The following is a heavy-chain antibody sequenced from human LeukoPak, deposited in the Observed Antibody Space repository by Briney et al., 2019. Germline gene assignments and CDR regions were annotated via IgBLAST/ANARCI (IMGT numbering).Heavy chain of an antibody. V-gene: IGHV4-59*01. D-gene: IGHD6-13*01. CDR1: GGSISSYY. Sequence: SETLSLTCTVSGGSISSYYWTWIRQPPGKGLEWIVYMYYTGSSTYNPSLKSRVTISADTSKNQVSLSLNSVTAADTAVYYCARGMAADGYYYYGMDVWGQGTTVTVSS. CDR2: MYYTGSS. CDR3: ARGMAADGYYYYGMDV. J-gene: IGHJ6*02.